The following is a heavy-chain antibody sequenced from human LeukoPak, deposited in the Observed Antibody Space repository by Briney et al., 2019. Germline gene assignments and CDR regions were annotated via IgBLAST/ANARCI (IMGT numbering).Heavy chain of an antibody. CDR2: INHSGST. J-gene: IGHJ5*02. CDR3: ARGGRYCTNGVCYMRFDP. V-gene: IGHV4-34*01. D-gene: IGHD2-8*01. Sequence: SETLSLTCAVYGGSFSGHYWSWIRQPPGKGLEWIGEINHSGSTNYNPSLKSRVTISVDTSKDQFSLKLSSVTAADTAVYYCARGGRYCTNGVCYMRFDPWGQGTLVTVSS. CDR1: GGSFSGHY.